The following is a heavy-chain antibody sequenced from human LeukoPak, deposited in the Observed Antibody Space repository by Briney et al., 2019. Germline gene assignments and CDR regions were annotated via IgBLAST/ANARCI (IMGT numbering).Heavy chain of an antibody. Sequence: GGSLRLSCAASGFSVTSNYMNWVRQAPGKRLEWVSVIYSGETTYYADSVKGRFTISRDNSKNTLYLQLNNLRVDDTAMYCCARDLQRLAYWGQGTLVTVSS. CDR2: IYSGETT. D-gene: IGHD6-25*01. CDR3: ARDLQRLAY. CDR1: GFSVTSNY. V-gene: IGHV3-53*01. J-gene: IGHJ4*02.